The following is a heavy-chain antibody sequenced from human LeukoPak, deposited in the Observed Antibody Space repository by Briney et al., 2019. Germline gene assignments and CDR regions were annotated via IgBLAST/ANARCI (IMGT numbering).Heavy chain of an antibody. D-gene: IGHD4-17*01. CDR1: GFTFSTYA. CDR2: ISGSGGNT. CDR3: AKTKFGDYTLHAFDI. V-gene: IGHV3-23*01. J-gene: IGHJ3*02. Sequence: PGGSLRLSCAASGFTFSTYAMSWVRQAPGKGLEWVSGISGSGGNTYHADSVKGRLTISRDNFKSTLCLQMDSLRAEDTALYYCAKTKFGDYTLHAFDIWGQGTMVTVSS.